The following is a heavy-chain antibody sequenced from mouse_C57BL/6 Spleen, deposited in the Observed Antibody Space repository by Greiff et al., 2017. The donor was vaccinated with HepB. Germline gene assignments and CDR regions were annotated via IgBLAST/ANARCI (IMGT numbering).Heavy chain of an antibody. CDR2: IDPSDSYT. CDR1: GYTFTSYW. CDR3: ARTAQALYFDY. Sequence: QVQLQQSGAELVKPGASVKLSCKASGYTFTSYWMQWVKQRPGQGLEWIGEIDPSDSYTNYNQKFKGKATLTVDTSSSTAYMQLSSLTSEDSAVYYCARTAQALYFDYWGQGTTLTVSS. J-gene: IGHJ2*01. V-gene: IGHV1-50*01. D-gene: IGHD3-2*02.